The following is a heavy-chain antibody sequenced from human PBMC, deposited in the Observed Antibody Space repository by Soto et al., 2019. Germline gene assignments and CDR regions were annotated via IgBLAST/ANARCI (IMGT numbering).Heavy chain of an antibody. V-gene: IGHV3-30*18. CDR1: GFTFSSYV. CDR2: ISYDGSNK. Sequence: GGSLRLSCAASGFTFSSYVMHWVRQAPGKGLEWVTVISYDGSNKYYADSVKGRFTISRDNSKNTLYLQMNNLRAEDTAVNYCAKGPHNLIAGSGYDPGDYWGQGTLVTVSS. D-gene: IGHD5-12*01. CDR3: AKGPHNLIAGSGYDPGDY. J-gene: IGHJ4*02.